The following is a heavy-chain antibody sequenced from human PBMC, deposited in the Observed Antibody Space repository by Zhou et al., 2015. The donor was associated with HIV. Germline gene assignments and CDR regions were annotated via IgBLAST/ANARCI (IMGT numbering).Heavy chain of an antibody. CDR2: IIPIFGTA. V-gene: IGHV1-69*12. CDR3: ASSAYYYGSGSYYIRYFQH. Sequence: QVQLVQSGAEVKKPGSSVKVSCKASGGTFSSYAISWVRQAPGQGLEWMGGIIPIFGTANYAQKFQGRVTITADESTSTAYMELSSLRSEDTAVYYCASSAYYYGSGSYYIRYFQHWGQGTLVTVSS. D-gene: IGHD3-10*01. J-gene: IGHJ1*01. CDR1: GGTFSSYA.